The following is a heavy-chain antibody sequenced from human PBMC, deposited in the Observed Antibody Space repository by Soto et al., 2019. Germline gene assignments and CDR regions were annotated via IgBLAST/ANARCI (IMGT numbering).Heavy chain of an antibody. Sequence: EVQLLGSGGGLVQPGASLRLSCAASGFTFTTFDMSWARQAPGKGLEWVSVVRGRDGSTSYADSLKGRFTISKDSSKNTLYLQMNSLRAEDTALYYCAKGAWLDYWGLGTLVTVSS. CDR3: AKGAWLDY. CDR2: VRGRDGST. CDR1: GFTFTTFD. J-gene: IGHJ4*02. V-gene: IGHV3-23*01. D-gene: IGHD5-12*01.